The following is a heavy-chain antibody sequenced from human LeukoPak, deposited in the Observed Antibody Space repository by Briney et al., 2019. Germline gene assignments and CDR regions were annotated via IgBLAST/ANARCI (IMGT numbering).Heavy chain of an antibody. J-gene: IGHJ5*02. CDR2: INHSGST. V-gene: IGHV4-34*01. CDR1: GGSFSGYY. D-gene: IGHD2-2*02. Sequence: SETLSPTCGVYGGSFSGYYWSWIRQPPGKGLEWIGEINHSGSTNYNPSLKSRVTISVDTSKNQFSLKLSSVTAADTAVYYCARGRGSVVVPAAILASFDPWGQGTLVTVSS. CDR3: ARGRGSVVVPAAILASFDP.